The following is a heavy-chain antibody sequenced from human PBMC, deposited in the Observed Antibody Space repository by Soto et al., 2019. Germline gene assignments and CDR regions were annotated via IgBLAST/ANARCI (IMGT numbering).Heavy chain of an antibody. Sequence: QVQLVQSGAEVKKPGSSVKVSCTTSGGTISSFGMNWVRQAPGQGLEWMGGIVPIDGSTKYAEKFQGRVTITADASTSTVYMDLSSLRSEDTAVYYCARSFTKSRRGGVAFDYWGQGTRLTVSP. CDR1: GGTISSFG. CDR3: ARSFTKSRRGGVAFDY. D-gene: IGHD3-3*01. CDR2: IVPIDGST. V-gene: IGHV1-69*01. J-gene: IGHJ4*02.